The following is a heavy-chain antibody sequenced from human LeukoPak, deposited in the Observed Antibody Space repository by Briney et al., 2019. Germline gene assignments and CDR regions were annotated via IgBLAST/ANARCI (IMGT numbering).Heavy chain of an antibody. V-gene: IGHV1-2*02. D-gene: IGHD3-3*01. J-gene: IGHJ5*02. Sequence: GSVKVSCKASGYTFTGYYMHWVRQAPGQGLEWMGWINPNSGGTNYAQKFQGRVTMTRDTSISTAYMELSRLRSDDTAVHYCARAPIFGVVINGWFDPWGQGTLVTVSS. CDR3: ARAPIFGVVINGWFDP. CDR2: INPNSGGT. CDR1: GYTFTGYY.